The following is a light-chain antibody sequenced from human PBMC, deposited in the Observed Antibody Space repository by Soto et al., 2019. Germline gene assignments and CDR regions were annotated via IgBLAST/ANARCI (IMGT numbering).Light chain of an antibody. CDR2: DVS. J-gene: IGLJ1*01. CDR3: CSYAGSYSYV. Sequence: QSALTQPRSVTGSPGQSVPISCTGTSSDVGGYNYVSWYQEQPGKAPKPMIYDVSKRPSGVPDRFSGSKSGNTAALTLSGLQAEDEADYYCCSYAGSYSYVFGTGTKLTVL. CDR1: SSDVGGYNY. V-gene: IGLV2-11*01.